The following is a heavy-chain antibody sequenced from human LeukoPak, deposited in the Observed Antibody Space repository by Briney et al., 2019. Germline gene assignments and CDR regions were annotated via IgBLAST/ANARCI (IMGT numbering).Heavy chain of an antibody. CDR2: INPNSGGT. D-gene: IGHD2-21*02. Sequence: ASVTVSCKASGYTFTGYYMHWVRQAPGQGLEWMGWINPNSGGTNYAQKFQGRVTMTRDTSISTAYMELSRLRSDDTTVYYCAVRGWAYCGGDCYSFGDYWGQGTLVTVSS. J-gene: IGHJ4*02. CDR1: GYTFTGYY. V-gene: IGHV1-2*02. CDR3: AVRGWAYCGGDCYSFGDY.